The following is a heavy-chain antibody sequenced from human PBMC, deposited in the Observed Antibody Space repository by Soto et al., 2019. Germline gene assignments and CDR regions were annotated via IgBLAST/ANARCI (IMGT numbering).Heavy chain of an antibody. CDR1: GFTVSSNY. D-gene: IGHD1-26*01. J-gene: IGHJ4*02. Sequence: GESLKISCAASGFTVSSNYMSWVRQAPGKGLEWVSVIYSGGSTYYADSVKGRFTISRHNSKNTLYLQMNSLRAEDTAVYYCARGPIVGVYYFDYWGQGTLVTVSS. V-gene: IGHV3-66*01. CDR2: IYSGGST. CDR3: ARGPIVGVYYFDY.